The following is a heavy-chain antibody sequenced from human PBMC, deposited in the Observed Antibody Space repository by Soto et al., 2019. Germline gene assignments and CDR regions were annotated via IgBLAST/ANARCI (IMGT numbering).Heavy chain of an antibody. CDR2: ISNTGGST. V-gene: IGHV3-23*01. Sequence: GGSLRLSCAASGFTFNNYAMNWVRQAPGKGLEWVATISNTGGSTYYADSVKGRFTISRDNSKNTLYLQMNSLRVEDTAVYYCAKDRLAGNFEYWGQGTQVTLSS. J-gene: IGHJ4*02. CDR1: GFTFNNYA. CDR3: AKDRLAGNFEY.